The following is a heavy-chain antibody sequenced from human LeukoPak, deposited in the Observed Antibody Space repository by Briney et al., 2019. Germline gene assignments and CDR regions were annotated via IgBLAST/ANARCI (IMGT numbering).Heavy chain of an antibody. D-gene: IGHD6-13*01. CDR3: TSLAAAGHGAFDI. V-gene: IGHV3-49*04. Sequence: GGSLRLSCAASGFSFSSYEMNWVRQAPGKGLEWVGFIRSKAYGGTTEYAASVKGRFTISRDDSKSIAYLQMNSLKTEDTAVYYCTSLAAAGHGAFDIWGQGTMVTVSS. CDR1: GFSFSSYE. J-gene: IGHJ3*02. CDR2: IRSKAYGGTT.